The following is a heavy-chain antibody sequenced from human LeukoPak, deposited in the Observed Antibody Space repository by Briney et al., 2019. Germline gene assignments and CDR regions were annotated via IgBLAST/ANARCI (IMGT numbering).Heavy chain of an antibody. V-gene: IGHV3-23*01. CDR2: ISPRGDII. CDR3: ASGHGAQRY. D-gene: IGHD3-10*01. Sequence: GGSLRLSCVASGYTFSRHDVNCVRQAPGKGVECVSRISPRGDIIYYVDSVGRRFTLSRDNLKSTLFLQMNRVRAEDTAVYYCASGHGAQRYWGERALV. J-gene: IGHJ4*02. CDR1: GYTFSRHD.